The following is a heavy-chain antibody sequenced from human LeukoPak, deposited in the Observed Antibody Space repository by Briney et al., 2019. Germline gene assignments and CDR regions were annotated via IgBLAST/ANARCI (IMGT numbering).Heavy chain of an antibody. D-gene: IGHD3-22*01. Sequence: GGSLRLSCAASGFTFSSYGMHWVRQAPGKGLEWVAVIWYDGSNKYYADSVKGRFTISRDNSKNTLYLQTSSLRAEDTAVYYCAKGVYTMINWGQGTLVTVSS. V-gene: IGHV3-33*06. J-gene: IGHJ4*02. CDR3: AKGVYTMIN. CDR2: IWYDGSNK. CDR1: GFTFSSYG.